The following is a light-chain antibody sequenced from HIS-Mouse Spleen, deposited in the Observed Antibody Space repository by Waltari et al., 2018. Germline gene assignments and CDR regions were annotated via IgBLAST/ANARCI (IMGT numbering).Light chain of an antibody. Sequence: QSALTQPASVPGAPGQSITIPCPGTSRDVGGYNYVSWYQQHPGKAPKLMIYDVSNRPSGVSNRFSGSKSGNTASLTISGLQAEDEADYYCSSYTSSSFNVVFGGGTKLTVL. CDR1: SRDVGGYNY. CDR2: DVS. V-gene: IGLV2-14*03. CDR3: SSYTSSSFNVV. J-gene: IGLJ2*01.